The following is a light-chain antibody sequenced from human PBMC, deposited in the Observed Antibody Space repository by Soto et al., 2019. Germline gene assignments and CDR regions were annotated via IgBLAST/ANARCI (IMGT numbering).Light chain of an antibody. J-gene: IGKJ2*01. CDR3: QQRSNWPPST. Sequence: ILLTQSQGTLSLSPGERATLSCRASQSVSSNYLAWYQQKPGQAPRLLVYGASSRATGIPDRFSGSGSGTDFTLTISRLEPEDFAVYYCQQRSNWPPSTFGQGTKVDIK. V-gene: IGKV3D-20*02. CDR2: GAS. CDR1: QSVSSNY.